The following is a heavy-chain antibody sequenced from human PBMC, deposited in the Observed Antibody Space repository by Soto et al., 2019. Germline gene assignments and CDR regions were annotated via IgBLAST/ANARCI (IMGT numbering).Heavy chain of an antibody. J-gene: IGHJ4*02. CDR3: AKGTTVLRFFAWLPVPFDY. D-gene: IGHD3-3*01. V-gene: IGHV3-23*01. Sequence: EVQLLESGGGLVQPGGSLRLSCAASGFTFSSYAMSWVRQAPGKGLEWVSAISGSGGSTYYADSVKGRFTISRDNSKNTMNLQMIGLRAKVTAVYYYAKGTTVLRFFAWLPVPFDYWGQGTLVTVAS. CDR1: GFTFSSYA. CDR2: ISGSGGST.